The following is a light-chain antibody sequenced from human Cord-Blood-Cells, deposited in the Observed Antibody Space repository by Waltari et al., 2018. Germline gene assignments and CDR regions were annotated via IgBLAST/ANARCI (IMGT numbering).Light chain of an antibody. CDR3: NSRDSSGNHVV. Sequence: SSELTQDPAVSVALGQTVRITCQGDSLRSYYASWYQQKPVQAPVLVIYGKNNRPSGIPDRFPGSSSGNTASLTNTGAQAEDEADYYCNSRDSSGNHVVFGGGTKLTVL. J-gene: IGLJ2*01. V-gene: IGLV3-19*01. CDR1: SLRSYY. CDR2: GKN.